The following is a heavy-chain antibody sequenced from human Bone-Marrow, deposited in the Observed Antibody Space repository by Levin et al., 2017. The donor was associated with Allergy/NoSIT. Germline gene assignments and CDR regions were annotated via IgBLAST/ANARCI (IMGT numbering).Heavy chain of an antibody. D-gene: IGHD4/OR15-4a*01. V-gene: IGHV1-2*02. CDR2: ANPNSGAT. CDR1: GYAFSDYF. Sequence: ASVKVSCKTSGYAFSDYFIHWIRQAPGQGLEWMGWANPNSGATDSAEKFRGRVTMTTDAPSTTAYMELNNLRSDDTAVYYCRTALTLDFDYWGQGTLVTVSS. CDR3: RTALTLDFDY. J-gene: IGHJ4*02.